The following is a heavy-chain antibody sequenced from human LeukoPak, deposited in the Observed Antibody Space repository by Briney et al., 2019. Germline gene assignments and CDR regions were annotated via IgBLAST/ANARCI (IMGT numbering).Heavy chain of an antibody. CDR2: INANSGGT. CDR3: ARDVSSTPNWEFDY. D-gene: IGHD1-26*01. CDR1: GYTFADYF. V-gene: IGHV1-2*06. Sequence: VAPVKVSCKTSGYTFADYFIHWVRQAPGQGLEWMGRINANSGGTEYQQKFQGRVTMTRDTSISTAYVEVNWLISDDTAIYYCARDVSSTPNWEFDYWGQGTLVTVSS. J-gene: IGHJ4*02.